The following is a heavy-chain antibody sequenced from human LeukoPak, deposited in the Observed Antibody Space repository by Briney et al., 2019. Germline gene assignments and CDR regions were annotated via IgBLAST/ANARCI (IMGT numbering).Heavy chain of an antibody. J-gene: IGHJ3*02. CDR3: ASPSGVAAAFDI. CDR1: GFTFSMYA. CDR2: ISDNT. D-gene: IGHD6-19*01. Sequence: GGSLRLSCAVSGFTFSMYAMAWVRQAPGKGLEWVSGISDNTYYADSVKGRFTISRDNSKNTLYLQMNSLRAEDTAVYYCASPSGVAAAFDIWGQGTMVTVSS. V-gene: IGHV3-23*01.